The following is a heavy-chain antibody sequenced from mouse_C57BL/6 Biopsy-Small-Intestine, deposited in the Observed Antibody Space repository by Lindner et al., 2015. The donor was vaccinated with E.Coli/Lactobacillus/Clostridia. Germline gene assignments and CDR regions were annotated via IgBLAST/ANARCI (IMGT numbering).Heavy chain of an antibody. D-gene: IGHD1-1*02. CDR2: SSLSFDTA. CDR1: GGTFNSYA. Sequence: SVKVSCKASGGTFNSYAISWVRQAPGQGLEWMEGSSLSFDTANYAQKFQGRVTITADESTSTAYMELSSLRSEDTAVYYCARGGRCSGGSCRQNYYFYGMDVWGQGTTVTVSS. V-gene: IGHV1-81*01. CDR3: ARGGRCSGGSCRQNYYFYGMDV. J-gene: IGHJ1*01.